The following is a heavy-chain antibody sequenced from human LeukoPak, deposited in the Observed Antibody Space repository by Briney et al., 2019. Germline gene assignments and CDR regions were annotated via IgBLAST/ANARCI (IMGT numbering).Heavy chain of an antibody. V-gene: IGHV1-18*01. D-gene: IGHD3-9*01. J-gene: IGHJ5*02. CDR1: GYTFTSYG. CDR2: ISAYNGNT. Sequence: ASVKVSCKASGYTFTSYGISWVRQAPGQGLEWMGWISAYNGNTNYAQKLQGRVTMTTDTSTSTAYMELRSLRSDDTAVYYCAGAATYYDILTGYYKPYNWFDPWGQGTLVTVSS. CDR3: AGAATYYDILTGYYKPYNWFDP.